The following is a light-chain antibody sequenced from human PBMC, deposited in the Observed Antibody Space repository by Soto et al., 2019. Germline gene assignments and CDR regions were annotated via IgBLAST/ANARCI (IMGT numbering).Light chain of an antibody. J-gene: IGKJ1*01. V-gene: IGKV3-15*01. Sequence: EIVMTQSPATLSVSPGEIATLSCRASHSMANNLAWYQQKPDPAPRPLIYGASTRATGITARFSGSGSETELTLTISSLQAQASAVYFCQQYNNWPKWTFGQGTKVDIK. CDR3: QQYNNWPKWT. CDR2: GAS. CDR1: HSMANN.